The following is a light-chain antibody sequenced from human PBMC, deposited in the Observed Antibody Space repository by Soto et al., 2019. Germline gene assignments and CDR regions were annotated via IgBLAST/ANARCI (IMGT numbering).Light chain of an antibody. J-gene: IGKJ4*01. Sequence: ATLSLSLVARATLSCSASQSVTINLASYQQRPDHAPRPLIYGACTRATGIPARFSGSGSGTEFTLTISSLQSQDFAVYSCQQHNNWPLTFGGGTKVDIK. CDR2: GAC. V-gene: IGKV3-15*01. CDR3: QQHNNWPLT. CDR1: QSVTIN.